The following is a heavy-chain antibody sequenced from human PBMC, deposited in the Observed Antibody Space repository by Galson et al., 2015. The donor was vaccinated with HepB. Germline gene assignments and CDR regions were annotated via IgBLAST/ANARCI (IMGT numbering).Heavy chain of an antibody. Sequence: SLRLSCAASGFTFSSYAMSWVRQAPGKRLEWVSAISGSGGSTYYADSVKGRFTISRDNSKNTLYLQMNSLRAEDTAVYYCAKVPGGLWFGDQYFDLWGRGTLVTVSS. CDR1: GFTFSSYA. CDR2: ISGSGGST. J-gene: IGHJ2*01. D-gene: IGHD3-10*01. CDR3: AKVPGGLWFGDQYFDL. V-gene: IGHV3-23*01.